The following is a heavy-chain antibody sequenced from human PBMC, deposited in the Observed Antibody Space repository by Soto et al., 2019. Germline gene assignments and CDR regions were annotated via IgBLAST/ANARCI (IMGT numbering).Heavy chain of an antibody. CDR3: ARDPGSGHYFDY. CDR2: INPDNANT. J-gene: IGHJ4*02. CDR1: GYTFISRA. Sequence: QVQLVQSGAEVKKPGASVKISCEASGYTFISRALHWVRQAPGQRLEWMGWINPDNANTKYSQNFQGRVTFTRDTSATTAYMELSSLRSEDTAVYFCARDPGSGHYFDYWGQGTLSPSPQ. D-gene: IGHD2-15*01. V-gene: IGHV1-3*01.